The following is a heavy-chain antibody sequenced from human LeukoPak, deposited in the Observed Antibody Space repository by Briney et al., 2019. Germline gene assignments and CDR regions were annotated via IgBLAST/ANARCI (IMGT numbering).Heavy chain of an antibody. CDR2: IYYSGST. V-gene: IGHV4-59*01. CDR1: GGSISSYY. J-gene: IGHJ4*02. CDR3: ARAGTRVAATYLLKYIFDY. D-gene: IGHD2-15*01. Sequence: SETLSLTCTVSGGSISSYYWSWIRQSPGKGLEWIGYIYYSGSTNYNPSLKSRVTISVDTSKNQFSLKLSSVTAADTAVYYCARAGTRVAATYLLKYIFDYWGQGTLVTVSS.